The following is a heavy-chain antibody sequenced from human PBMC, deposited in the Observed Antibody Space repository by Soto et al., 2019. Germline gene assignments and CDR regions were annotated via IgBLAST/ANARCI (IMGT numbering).Heavy chain of an antibody. CDR3: AKVLGGGGWYGYWYFDL. D-gene: IGHD6-19*01. V-gene: IGHV3-23*01. J-gene: IGHJ2*01. CDR1: GFTFASYA. CDR2: ISGSGRNT. Sequence: EVQLLESGGGLVQPGGSLRLSCGASGFTFASYAMNWVRQAPGKGLEWVSSISGSGRNTYFGDSVKGRFTISRDNSKNTLYLQMNSLRAEDSAVYYCAKVLGGGGWYGYWYFDLWGRGTLVTVSS.